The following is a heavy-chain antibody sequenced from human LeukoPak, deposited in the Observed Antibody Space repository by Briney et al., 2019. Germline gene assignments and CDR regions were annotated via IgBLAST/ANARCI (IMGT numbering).Heavy chain of an antibody. CDR2: ISAYNGNT. CDR3: ARDRAFITMVRGVIRNRWFDP. D-gene: IGHD3-10*01. J-gene: IGHJ5*02. CDR1: GYTFNSYG. Sequence: GASVKVSCKASGYTFNSYGISWVRQAPGQGLEWMGWISAYNGNTNYAQKLQGRVTMTTDTSTSTAYMELRSLRSDDTAVYYCARDRAFITMVRGVIRNRWFDPWGQGTLVTVSS. V-gene: IGHV1-18*01.